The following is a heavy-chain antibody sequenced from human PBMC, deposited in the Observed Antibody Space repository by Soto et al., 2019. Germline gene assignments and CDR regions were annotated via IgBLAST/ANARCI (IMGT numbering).Heavy chain of an antibody. CDR3: ARDRVESGYPEYFQH. J-gene: IGHJ1*01. D-gene: IGHD3-22*01. CDR1: GFTVSSNY. Sequence: EVQLVESGGGLIQPGGSLRLSCAASGFTVSSNYMSWVRQAPGKGLGWVSVIYSGGSTYYADSVKGRLTISRDNSKNTLYLQMNSLRAEDTAVYYCARDRVESGYPEYFQHWGQGTLVTVSS. V-gene: IGHV3-53*01. CDR2: IYSGGST.